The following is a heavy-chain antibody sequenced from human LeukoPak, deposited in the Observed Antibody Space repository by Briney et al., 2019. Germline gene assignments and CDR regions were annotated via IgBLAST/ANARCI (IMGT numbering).Heavy chain of an antibody. CDR1: GYTFTSYD. CDR2: MNPNSGNT. D-gene: IGHD3-22*01. CDR3: ARGRSGPKLIVVVTEYYFDY. V-gene: IGHV1-8*03. J-gene: IGHJ4*02. Sequence: GASVKVSCKASGYTFTSYDINWVRQATGQGLEWMGWMNPNSGNTGYAQKFQGRVTITRNTSISTAYMELSSLRSEDTAVYYCARGRSGPKLIVVVTEYYFDYWGQGTLVTVSS.